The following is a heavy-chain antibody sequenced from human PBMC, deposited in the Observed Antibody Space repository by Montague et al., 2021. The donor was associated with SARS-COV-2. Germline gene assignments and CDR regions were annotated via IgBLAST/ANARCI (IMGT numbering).Heavy chain of an antibody. J-gene: IGHJ5*02. Sequence: SETLSLTCAVYGGSFSGYYGSWIRQPPGKGLEWVGEINHSGSTNYNPSLKIRGTISVDTSKNQFSLKLSSVTAADTAVYYCASATLGHCGITSCYCDWFDPWGQGTLVTVSS. CDR3: ASATLGHCGITSCYCDWFDP. V-gene: IGHV4-34*01. CDR1: GGSFSGYY. CDR2: INHSGST. D-gene: IGHD2-2*01.